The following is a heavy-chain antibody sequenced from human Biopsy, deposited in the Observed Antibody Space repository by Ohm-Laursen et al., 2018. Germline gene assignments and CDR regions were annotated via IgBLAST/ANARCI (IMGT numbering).Heavy chain of an antibody. CDR3: AAHYYDSSGYYYHQ. Sequence: TLSLTCTVSGASVNSGGYFWSWIRQHPGKGLEWVGYIFYSGSTSYNPSLASRVAILVDTSEKQFSLKLNSVTAADTAIYYCAAHYYDSSGYYYHQWGQGTLVTVSS. CDR2: IFYSGST. V-gene: IGHV4-31*03. D-gene: IGHD3-22*01. CDR1: GASVNSGGYF. J-gene: IGHJ1*01.